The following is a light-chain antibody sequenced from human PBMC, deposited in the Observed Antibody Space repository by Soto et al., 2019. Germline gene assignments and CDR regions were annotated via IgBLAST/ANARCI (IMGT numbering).Light chain of an antibody. CDR1: QSVSSN. Sequence: EIVLTQSPGTVSLSPGERATLSCRTSQSVSSNLAWYQQKAGQAPRLLVYGASTRATGIPARFSGSGSGTEFTLTISSLQSEDFAVYYCQQYNNWPWTFGQGTKVDIK. CDR2: GAS. V-gene: IGKV3-15*01. J-gene: IGKJ1*01. CDR3: QQYNNWPWT.